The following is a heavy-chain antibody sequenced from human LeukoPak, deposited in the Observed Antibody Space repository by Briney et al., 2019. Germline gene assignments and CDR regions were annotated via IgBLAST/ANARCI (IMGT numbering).Heavy chain of an antibody. D-gene: IGHD2-8*02. CDR2: IKKGGSER. V-gene: IGHV3-7*01. J-gene: IGHJ4*02. CDR3: ARDGGHSTDLDY. CDR1: GFTFSRHW. Sequence: GGSLRLSCAPSGFTFSRHWMSWVRQTPGKGPEWVSNIKKGGSERYYVHSVRGRFTISRDNAKNSLYLQMNSLRAEDTAVYYCARDGGHSTDLDYWGQGILVTVSS.